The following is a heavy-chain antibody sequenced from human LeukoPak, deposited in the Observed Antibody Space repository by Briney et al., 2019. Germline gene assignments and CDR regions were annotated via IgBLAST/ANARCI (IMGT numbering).Heavy chain of an antibody. V-gene: IGHV5-51*01. CDR3: ARRGYYDPTPQRSAFDI. CDR1: GYSFTSYW. J-gene: IGHJ3*02. CDR2: IYPGDSDT. D-gene: IGHD3-22*01. Sequence: GESLKISCKGSGYSFTSYWIGWVRQMPGKGLEWMGIIYPGDSDTRYSPSFQGQVTISAVKSISTAYLQWSSLKASDTAMYYCARRGYYDPTPQRSAFDIWGQGTMVTVSS.